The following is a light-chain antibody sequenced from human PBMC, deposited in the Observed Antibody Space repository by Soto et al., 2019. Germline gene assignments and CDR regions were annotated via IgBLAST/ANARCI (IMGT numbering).Light chain of an antibody. V-gene: IGLV1-40*01. CDR1: SSNIGAGYD. CDR2: GNS. J-gene: IGLJ1*01. CDR3: QSYDSSLSAPYV. Sequence: QSVLTQPPSVSGAPGQRVTISCTGSSSNIGAGYDVHWYQQLPGTAPKLLIYGNSNRPSGVLDRFSGSKSGTSASLAITGLQAEDEADYYCQSYDSSLSAPYVFGTGTKVTVL.